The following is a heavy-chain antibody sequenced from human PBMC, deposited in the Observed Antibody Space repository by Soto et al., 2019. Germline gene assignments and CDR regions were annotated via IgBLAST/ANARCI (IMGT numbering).Heavy chain of an antibody. CDR3: ARSDWGNAFDI. Sequence: SETLSLTCTVSGGSISSYYWSWIRQPPGKGLEWIGYIYYSGSTNYNPSLKSRVTISVDTSKNQFSLKLSSVTAADTAVYYCARSDWGNAFDIWGQGTMVTVSS. D-gene: IGHD3-16*01. V-gene: IGHV4-59*01. J-gene: IGHJ3*02. CDR1: GGSISSYY. CDR2: IYYSGST.